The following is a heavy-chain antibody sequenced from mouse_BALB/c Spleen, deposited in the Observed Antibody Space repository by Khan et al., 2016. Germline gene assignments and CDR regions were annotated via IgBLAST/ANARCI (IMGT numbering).Heavy chain of an antibody. CDR3: ARANYYGSSSYAMDY. J-gene: IGHJ4*01. Sequence: EVQLQESGAELVKPGASVKLSCTASGFNIKDTYMHWVKQRPEQGLEWIGRIDPANGNTKYDPKFQGKATITADTSSNTAYLQLSSLTSEDTAVYYCARANYYGSSSYAMDYWGQGTSVTVSS. CDR2: IDPANGNT. V-gene: IGHV14-3*02. D-gene: IGHD1-1*01. CDR1: GFNIKDTY.